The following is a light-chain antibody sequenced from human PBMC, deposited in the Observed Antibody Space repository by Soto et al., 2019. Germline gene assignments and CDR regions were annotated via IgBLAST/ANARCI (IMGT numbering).Light chain of an antibody. CDR3: SSYTTSSTLV. Sequence: QSALTQPASVSASPGQSITISCTGGKNDIGSSDYVSWYQQHPGKAPKLIIYGVTNRPSGVSDRFSGSRSGNTASLTISGLQAEDEADYYCSSYTTSSTLVFGGGTQLTVL. J-gene: IGLJ3*02. V-gene: IGLV2-14*01. CDR1: KNDIGSSDY. CDR2: GVT.